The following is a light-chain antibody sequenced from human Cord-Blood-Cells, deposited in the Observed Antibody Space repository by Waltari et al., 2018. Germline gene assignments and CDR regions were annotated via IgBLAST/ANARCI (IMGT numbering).Light chain of an antibody. CDR2: GAS. J-gene: IGKJ2*03. Sequence: EIVLTQSPATLSVSPGERATLSCRASQSLSSNLAWYQQQPGQASRLLIYGASTRATGIPARCSGRGSGTEFTITISSLQSEDFAVYYCQQYSNWPPYSFGQGTKMETK. CDR1: QSLSSN. CDR3: QQYSNWPPYS. V-gene: IGKV3-15*01.